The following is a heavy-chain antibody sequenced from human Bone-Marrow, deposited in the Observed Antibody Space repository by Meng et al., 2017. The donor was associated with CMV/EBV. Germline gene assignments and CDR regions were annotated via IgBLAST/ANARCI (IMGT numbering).Heavy chain of an antibody. CDR2: IKSKTDGRTT. J-gene: IGHJ4*02. D-gene: IGHD2-2*02. CDR1: FSNGG. CDR3: TTPDCSSSTCYTRFYY. Sequence: FSNGGMSWVRKSPGRGLEWVSHIKSKTDGRTTDCAAPVKDRFTISRDDSKNTLYLQVNSLKTEDTAVYFCTTPDCSSSTCYTRFYYWGQGTLVTVSS. V-gene: IGHV3-15*01.